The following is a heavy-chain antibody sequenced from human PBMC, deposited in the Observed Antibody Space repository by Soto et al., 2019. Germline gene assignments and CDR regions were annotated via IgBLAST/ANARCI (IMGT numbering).Heavy chain of an antibody. D-gene: IGHD1-7*01. CDR1: GFSFSSYA. CDR3: ARDHGCNYFQYYFDY. V-gene: IGHV3-30-3*01. CDR2: ISYDGSNK. Sequence: GGSLRRSRVAAGFSFSSYAMDWVRQAPGKGLEWVAVISYDGSNKYYADSVKGRFTISRDNSKNTLYLQMNSLRAEDTAVYYCARDHGCNYFQYYFDYWGQGTLVTASS. J-gene: IGHJ4*02.